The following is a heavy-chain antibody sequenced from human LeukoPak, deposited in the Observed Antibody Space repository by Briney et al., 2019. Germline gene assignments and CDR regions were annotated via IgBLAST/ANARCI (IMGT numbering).Heavy chain of an antibody. J-gene: IGHJ4*02. Sequence: GGSLRLSCAASGFPFSDYRIHWVPQAPGRGLVWVSRINTDGSITNYADSVNGRFSISRDNTKNTLYLQMSSLRDEDTAVYYCARDRGPRTGFMVREAYDYWGQGTLVTVSS. CDR2: INTDGSIT. V-gene: IGHV3-74*01. D-gene: IGHD3-10*01. CDR1: GFPFSDYR. CDR3: ARDRGPRTGFMVREAYDY.